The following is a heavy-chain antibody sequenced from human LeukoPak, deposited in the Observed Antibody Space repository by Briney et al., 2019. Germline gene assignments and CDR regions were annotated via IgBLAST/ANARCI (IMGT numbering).Heavy chain of an antibody. CDR3: ARGLGDGYTNWYFDL. D-gene: IGHD5-24*01. J-gene: IGHJ2*01. Sequence: PSETLSLTCAVYGGSFSGYYWSWIRQPPGKGLEWIGEINHSGSTNYKPSLKSRVTISVDTSKNQFSLKLSSVTAADTAVYYCARGLGDGYTNWYFDLWGRGTLVTVSS. CDR1: GGSFSGYY. V-gene: IGHV4-34*01. CDR2: INHSGST.